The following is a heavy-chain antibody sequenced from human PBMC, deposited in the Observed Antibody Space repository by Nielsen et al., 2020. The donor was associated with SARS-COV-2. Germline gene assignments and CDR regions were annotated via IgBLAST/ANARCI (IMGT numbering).Heavy chain of an antibody. Sequence: SETLSLTCTVSSGSIRSTSHHWGWIRQPPGKGLEWIATITNGDTTYSNPSLRSRVAIPVDTPKKQLSLKLTSVAAADTAVYYCGVYGWGTDYWGQGALVTVSS. CDR1: SGSIRSTSHH. V-gene: IGHV4-39*01. J-gene: IGHJ4*02. CDR3: GVYGWGTDY. CDR2: ITNGDTT. D-gene: IGHD3-10*01.